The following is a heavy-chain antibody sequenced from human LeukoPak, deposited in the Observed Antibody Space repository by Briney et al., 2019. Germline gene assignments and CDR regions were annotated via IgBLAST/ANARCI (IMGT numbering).Heavy chain of an antibody. CDR3: ARHSDVYGGNSEHAFDI. J-gene: IGHJ3*02. V-gene: IGHV4-61*02. CDR2: IYASGTI. CDR1: GGSISSGDYF. D-gene: IGHD4-23*01. Sequence: KPSETLSLTCTVSGGSISSGDYFWSWIRQPAGKGLEWIGRIYASGTINYNPSLKSRVTISVDTSKNQLSLKLSSVTAADTAVYYCARHSDVYGGNSEHAFDIWGQGTMVTVSS.